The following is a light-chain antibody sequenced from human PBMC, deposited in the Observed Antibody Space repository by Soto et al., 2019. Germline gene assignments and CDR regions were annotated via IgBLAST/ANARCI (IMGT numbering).Light chain of an antibody. V-gene: IGLV2-14*01. Sequence: QSALTQPASVSGSPGQSITISCTGTSSDIGAYNYVSWYQQHPGKVPKVVIYEVTNRPSGVSNRFSGSKSGSTASLTISGLQAEDEADYCCSSYASSDSYVFGTGTKLTVL. CDR2: EVT. CDR1: SSDIGAYNY. J-gene: IGLJ1*01. CDR3: SSYASSDSYV.